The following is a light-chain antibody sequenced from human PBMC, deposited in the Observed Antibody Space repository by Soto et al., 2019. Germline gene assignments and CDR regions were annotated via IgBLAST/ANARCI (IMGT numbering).Light chain of an antibody. J-gene: IGLJ2*01. CDR2: KDR. Sequence: SYELTQPPSVSVSPGQTARITCSGDAMPKHYAYWYQQKPGQAPVLLIYKDRERPSGIPERFSGSSSGTTVMLTITGVQAEDEADFYCQSTDSSGTYVVFGGGTKLTVL. CDR3: QSTDSSGTYVV. CDR1: AMPKHY. V-gene: IGLV3-25*03.